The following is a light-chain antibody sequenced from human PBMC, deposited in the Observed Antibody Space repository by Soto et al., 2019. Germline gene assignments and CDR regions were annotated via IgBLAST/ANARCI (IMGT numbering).Light chain of an antibody. Sequence: QSALTQPRSVSGSPGQSVTISCTGTSSDVGGYNYVSWYQQHPGKAPKLMIYDVSKRPSGVPDRFSGSKSGNTASLTISGLQAEDEADYYCGSYGGSYTGVFGGGTKLTVL. CDR2: DVS. CDR3: GSYGGSYTGV. V-gene: IGLV2-11*01. CDR1: SSDVGGYNY. J-gene: IGLJ3*02.